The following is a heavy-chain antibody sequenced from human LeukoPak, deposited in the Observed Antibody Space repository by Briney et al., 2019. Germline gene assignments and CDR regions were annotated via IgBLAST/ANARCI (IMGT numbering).Heavy chain of an antibody. J-gene: IGHJ4*02. CDR2: IHGDGTNT. V-gene: IGHV3-74*03. Sequence: GGSLRLSCAGSGFTFSSYRMHWVRQAPGKGLVWVSRIHGDGTNTKYANSVKGRFTISRDNAKNTLYLQMNSLRAEDTAVYYCARGYGDYVAYFESWGQGTLVTVSS. D-gene: IGHD4-17*01. CDR1: GFTFSSYR. CDR3: ARGYGDYVAYFES.